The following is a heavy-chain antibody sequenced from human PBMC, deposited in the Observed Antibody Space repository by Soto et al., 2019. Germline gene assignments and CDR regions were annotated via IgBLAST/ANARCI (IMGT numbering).Heavy chain of an antibody. CDR2: IYYSGST. D-gene: IGHD3-3*01. CDR1: CGSIISYY. CDR3: ARGAIFGVVIGSGNWFDP. V-gene: IGHV4-59*01. Sequence: SETLSLTCTFSCGSIISYYWSWIRQPPGKGLEWIGYIYYSGSTNYNPSLKSRVTISVDTSKNQFSLKLSSVTAADTAVYYCARGAIFGVVIGSGNWFDPWGQGTLVTVSS. J-gene: IGHJ5*02.